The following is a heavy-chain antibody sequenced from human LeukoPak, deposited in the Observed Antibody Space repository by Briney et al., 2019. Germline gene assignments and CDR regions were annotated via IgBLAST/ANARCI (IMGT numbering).Heavy chain of an antibody. CDR3: ASRRGSA. CDR1: GGSFSGYY. D-gene: IGHD3-16*01. J-gene: IGHJ5*02. V-gene: IGHV4-34*01. CDR2: INHSGGT. Sequence: SETLSLTCAVYGGSFSGYYWSWVRQPPGKGLEWVGEINHSGGTNYNPSLKSRVTISVDTSKNQFSLKLSPVTAADTAVYYCASRRGSAWGQGTLVTVSS.